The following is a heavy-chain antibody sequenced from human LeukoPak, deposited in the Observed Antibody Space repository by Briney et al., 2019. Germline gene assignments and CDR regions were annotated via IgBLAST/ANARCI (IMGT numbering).Heavy chain of an antibody. J-gene: IGHJ4*02. Sequence: SETLSLTCTVSGGSISSGSYYWNWIRQPAGKGLEWIGRIYSSGSTNYNPSLKSRVTMSVDTSTNQFSLKLSSVTAADTAMYYCARYCSGSRCYSWGSYFDYWGQGTLVTVSS. CDR2: IYSSGST. CDR3: ARYCSGSRCYSWGSYFDY. CDR1: GGSISSGSYY. D-gene: IGHD2-15*01. V-gene: IGHV4-61*02.